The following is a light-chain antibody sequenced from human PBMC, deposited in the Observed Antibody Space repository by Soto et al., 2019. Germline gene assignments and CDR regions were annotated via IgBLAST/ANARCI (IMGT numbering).Light chain of an antibody. CDR1: SSDVGGYNN. V-gene: IGLV2-14*01. J-gene: IGLJ1*01. CDR2: NVG. Sequence: QSALTQPASVSRSPGQSITISCTGTSSDVGGYNNVSWYQQYPGKAPKLMIYNVGNRPSGVSNRLSGSKSGNTASLTISGLQAEDEADYYCSAYTISNTLVFGSGTKQTV. CDR3: SAYTISNTLV.